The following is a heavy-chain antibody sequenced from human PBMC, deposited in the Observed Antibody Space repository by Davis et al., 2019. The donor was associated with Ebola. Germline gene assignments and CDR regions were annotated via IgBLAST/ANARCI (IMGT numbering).Heavy chain of an antibody. J-gene: IGHJ4*02. CDR1: GFTFSSYA. Sequence: PGGSLRLSCAASGFTFSSYAMHWVRQAPGKGLEWVAVISYDGSNKYYADSVKGRFTISRDNSKNTLYLQMNSLRAEDTAVYYCARTGIGEQGYDLTGYYFDYWGQGTLVTVSS. V-gene: IGHV3-30-3*01. D-gene: IGHD3/OR15-3a*01. CDR2: ISYDGSNK. CDR3: ARTGIGEQGYDLTGYYFDY.